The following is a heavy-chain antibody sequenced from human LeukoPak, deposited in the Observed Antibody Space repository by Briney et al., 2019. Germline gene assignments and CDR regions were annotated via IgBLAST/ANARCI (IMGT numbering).Heavy chain of an antibody. D-gene: IGHD3-22*01. J-gene: IGHJ3*02. CDR1: GGSLSGFY. CDR3: ARDPYYYDSSGYYDAFDI. CDR2: VYYSGST. Sequence: SETLSLTCTVSGGSLSGFYWSWIRQPPGAGLEWIGYVYYSGSTYYNPSLKSRVTISVDTSKNQFSLKLSSVTAADTAVYYCARDPYYYDSSGYYDAFDIWGQGTMVTVSS. V-gene: IGHV4-59*12.